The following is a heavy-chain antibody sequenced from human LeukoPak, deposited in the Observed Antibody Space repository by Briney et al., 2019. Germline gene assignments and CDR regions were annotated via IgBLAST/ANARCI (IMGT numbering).Heavy chain of an antibody. D-gene: IGHD3-10*01. CDR2: ISGSGGST. Sequence: PGGSLRLSCAASGFTFSSYAMSWVRQAPGKGLEWVSAISGSGGSTYYADSVKGRFTISRDNSKNTLYLQMNSLRAEDTALYYCAKDIRRYGSGRTIFDYWGQGTLVTVSS. CDR1: GFTFSSYA. J-gene: IGHJ4*02. V-gene: IGHV3-23*01. CDR3: AKDIRRYGSGRTIFDY.